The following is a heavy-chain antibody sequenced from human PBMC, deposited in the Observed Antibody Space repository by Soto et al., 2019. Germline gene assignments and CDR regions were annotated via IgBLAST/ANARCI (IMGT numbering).Heavy chain of an antibody. V-gene: IGHV1-18*01. D-gene: IGHD5-12*01. CDR1: GYTFTSYG. CDR2: ISAYNGNT. J-gene: IGHJ4*02. CDR3: ARDAPMESGSFDN. Sequence: ASVKVSCKASGYTFTSYGISWVRQAPGQGLEWMGWISAYNGNTNYAQKLQGRVTMTTDTSTSTGYMELRSLRSDDTAVYYCARDAPMESGSFDNWGQGTLVTVSS.